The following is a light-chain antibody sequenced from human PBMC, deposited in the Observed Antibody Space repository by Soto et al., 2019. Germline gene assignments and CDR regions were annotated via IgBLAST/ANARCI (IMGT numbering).Light chain of an antibody. V-gene: IGLV1-40*01. Sequence: QSVLTQPPSVSGAPGQRVTISCTGTNSNIGAGYDVHWYQHLPGTAPKLLIYGNKDRHSGVPDRFSGSKSGTSASLAITGLQAEDGADYYCQSYDSSLSGWVFGGGTKLTVL. CDR1: NSNIGAGYD. CDR3: QSYDSSLSGWV. CDR2: GNK. J-gene: IGLJ3*02.